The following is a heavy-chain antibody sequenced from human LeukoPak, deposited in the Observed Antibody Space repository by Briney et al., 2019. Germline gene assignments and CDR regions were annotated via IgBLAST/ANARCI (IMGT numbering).Heavy chain of an antibody. CDR2: IIPIFGTA. Sequence: SVKVSCKASGGTFSCYAISWVRQAPAQGLEWMGGIIPIFGTANYAQKFQGRVTITADKSTSTAYMELSSLRSEDTAVYYCAIRSDSGEQWPNYYYGMDVWGKGTTVTVSS. CDR1: GGTFSCYA. CDR3: AIRSDSGEQWPNYYYGMDV. D-gene: IGHD6-19*01. V-gene: IGHV1-69*06. J-gene: IGHJ6*04.